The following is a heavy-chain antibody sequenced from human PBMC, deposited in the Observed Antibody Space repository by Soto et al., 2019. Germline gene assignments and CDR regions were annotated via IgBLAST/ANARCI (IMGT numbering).Heavy chain of an antibody. Sequence: QVQLQASGPGLVKPSETLSLTCTVSGGSISSYYWRWIRQPPGKGLEWIGYIYYSGSTNYNPSLKSRVTISVDTSKNQFSLKLSSVTAADTAVYYCARKTGGALDYWCQGTLVTVSS. CDR3: ARKTGGALDY. D-gene: IGHD3-16*01. V-gene: IGHV4-59*01. J-gene: IGHJ4*02. CDR1: GGSISSYY. CDR2: IYYSGST.